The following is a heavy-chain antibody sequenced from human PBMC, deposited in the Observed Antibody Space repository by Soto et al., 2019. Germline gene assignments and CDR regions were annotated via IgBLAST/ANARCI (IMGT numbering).Heavy chain of an antibody. D-gene: IGHD6-19*01. CDR1: GDRFTSYW. V-gene: IGHV5-10-1*01. J-gene: IGHJ3*02. Sequence: PGESLKISCKGSGDRFTSYWISWVRQMPGKGLEWMGRIDPSDSYTNYSPSFQGHVTISADKSISTAYLQWSSLKASDTAMYYCARVNSSGWHDASDIWGQGTMVTVSS. CDR2: IDPSDSYT. CDR3: ARVNSSGWHDASDI.